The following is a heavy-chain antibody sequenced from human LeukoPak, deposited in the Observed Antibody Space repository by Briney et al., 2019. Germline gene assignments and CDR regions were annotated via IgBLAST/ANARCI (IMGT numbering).Heavy chain of an antibody. CDR2: INPNSGGT. CDR1: GYTFTGYY. CDR3: ARDPQLGYCSSTSCRAGMDV. D-gene: IGHD2-2*01. Sequence: ASVKVSCKASGYTFTGYYMHWVRQAPGQGLEWMGWINPNSGGTNYAQKFQGRVTMTRDTSIRTAYMALSRLRSDDTAVYYSARDPQLGYCSSTSCRAGMDVWGQGTTVTVSS. J-gene: IGHJ6*02. V-gene: IGHV1-2*02.